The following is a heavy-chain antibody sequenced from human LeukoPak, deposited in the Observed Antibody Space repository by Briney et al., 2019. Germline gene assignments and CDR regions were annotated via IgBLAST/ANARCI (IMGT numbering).Heavy chain of an antibody. J-gene: IGHJ4*02. D-gene: IGHD1-26*01. CDR3: AKGPVSGSRAPLDY. Sequence: GGSLRLSCAASGFTFNNYAMIWVRQAPGKGLEWVSAISGSAGTTYYADSVKGRFTISRDNSKNTLYLEMISLRIEDTAVYYCAKGPVSGSRAPLDYWGQGTLVTVSS. CDR1: GFTFNNYA. V-gene: IGHV3-23*01. CDR2: ISGSAGTT.